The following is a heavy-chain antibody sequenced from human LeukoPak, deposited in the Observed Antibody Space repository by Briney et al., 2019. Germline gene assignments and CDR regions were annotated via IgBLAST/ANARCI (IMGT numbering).Heavy chain of an antibody. CDR1: GFTFSSYA. J-gene: IGHJ4*02. D-gene: IGHD6-6*01. CDR3: ARDPIGGRPDYFDY. V-gene: IGHV3-30-3*01. Sequence: GGSLRLSCAASGFTFSSYAMHWVRQAPGKGLEWVAVVSSDGTLKYIADSLKGRFTISRDNYRYTVSLEMDSLGPEDTAIYYCARDPIGGRPDYFDYWGQGTLVTVSS. CDR2: VSSDGTLK.